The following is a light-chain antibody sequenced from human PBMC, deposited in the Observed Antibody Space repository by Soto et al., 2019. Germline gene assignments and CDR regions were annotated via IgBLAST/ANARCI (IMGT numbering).Light chain of an antibody. CDR2: KDN. CDR3: YSADDNNWV. Sequence: SSELTQPSSVSVSPGQTARITCSGDILAKKYARWFQQKAGQAPLLVIYKDNERPSTISERFSGSSSGTTVTLTISGARVEDEADYYCYSADDNNWVFGGGTKLTVL. CDR1: ILAKKY. V-gene: IGLV3-27*01. J-gene: IGLJ3*02.